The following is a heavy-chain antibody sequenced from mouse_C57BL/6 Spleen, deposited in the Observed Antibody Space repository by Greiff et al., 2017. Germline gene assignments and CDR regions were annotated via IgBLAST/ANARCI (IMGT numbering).Heavy chain of an antibody. V-gene: IGHV1-55*01. CDR1: GYTFTSYW. J-gene: IGHJ2*01. CDR2: IYPGSGST. D-gene: IGHD2-4*01. Sequence: QVHVKQPGAELVKPGASVKMSCKASGYTFTSYWITWVKQRPGQGLEWIGDIYPGSGSTNYNEKFKSKATLTVDTSSSTAYMQLSSLTSEDSAVYYCARERDDYDVRGYFDYWGQGTTLTVSS. CDR3: ARERDDYDVRGYFDY.